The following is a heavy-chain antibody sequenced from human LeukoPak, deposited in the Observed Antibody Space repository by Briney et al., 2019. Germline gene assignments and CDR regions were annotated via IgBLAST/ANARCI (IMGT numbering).Heavy chain of an antibody. V-gene: IGHV1-8*01. CDR3: ARGGYYYDSSGYSHDAFDI. CDR2: MNPNSGNT. J-gene: IGHJ3*02. Sequence: ASVKVSCKASGYTFTSYDINWVRQATGQGLEWMGWMNPNSGNTGYAQKFQGRVTMTRNTSISTAYMELSSLRSEDTAVYYCARGGYYYDSSGYSHDAFDIWGQGTMVTVSS. CDR1: GYTFTSYD. D-gene: IGHD3-22*01.